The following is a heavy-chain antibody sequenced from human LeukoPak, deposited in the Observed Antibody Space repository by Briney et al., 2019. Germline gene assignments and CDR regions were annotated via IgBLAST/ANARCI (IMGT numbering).Heavy chain of an antibody. CDR1: GGSFSGYY. CDR2: INHSGST. CDR3: ARGWAIWDSSTTGTGWFDP. Sequence: PSETLSLTCAVYGGSFSGYYWSWIRQPPGKGLEWIGEINHSGSTNYNPSLKRRVTISVDTSKNQFSLKLSSVTAADTAVYYCARGWAIWDSSTTGTGWFDPWGQGTLVTVSS. D-gene: IGHD1-1*01. V-gene: IGHV4-34*01. J-gene: IGHJ5*02.